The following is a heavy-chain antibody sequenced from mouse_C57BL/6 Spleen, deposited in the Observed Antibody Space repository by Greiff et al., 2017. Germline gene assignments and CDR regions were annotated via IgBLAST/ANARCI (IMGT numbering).Heavy chain of an antibody. CDR1: GFTFSSYG. CDR2: ISSGGSYT. D-gene: IGHD2-2*01. J-gene: IGHJ4*01. V-gene: IGHV5-6*02. CDR3: ARHGLGNAMEG. Sequence: EVKLVESGGDLVKPGGSLKLSCAASGFTFSSYGMSWVRQTPDKRLEWVATISSGGSYTYYPDSVKGRFTLSRDNATNTLYLQMSSLKSEDTAMYYCARHGLGNAMEGWGQGTSVTVAS.